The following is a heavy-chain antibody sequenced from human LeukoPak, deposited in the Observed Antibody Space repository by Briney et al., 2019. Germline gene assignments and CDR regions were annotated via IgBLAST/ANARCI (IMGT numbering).Heavy chain of an antibody. V-gene: IGHV1-69*05. CDR2: IIPIFGTA. CDR3: AREGLAGYAWFDP. Sequence: ASVKVSCKASGYTFTSYGISWVRQAPGQGLEWMGGIIPIFGTANYAQKFQGRVTITTDESTSTAYMELSSLRSEDTAVYYCAREGLAGYAWFDPWGQGTLVTVSS. D-gene: IGHD3-16*01. CDR1: GYTFTSYG. J-gene: IGHJ5*02.